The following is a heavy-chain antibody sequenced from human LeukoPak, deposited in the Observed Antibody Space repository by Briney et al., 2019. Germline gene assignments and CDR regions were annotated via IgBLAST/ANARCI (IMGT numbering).Heavy chain of an antibody. CDR1: GFTFSSYG. CDR3: ARGYALEMATIRFDY. J-gene: IGHJ4*02. D-gene: IGHD5-24*01. Sequence: PGGSLRLSCAASGFTFSSYGMHWVRQAPGKGLEWVAFIRYDGSNKYYADSVKGRFTISRDNAKNSLYLQMNSLRAEDTAVYYCARGYALEMATIRFDYWGQGTLVTVSS. V-gene: IGHV3-30*02. CDR2: IRYDGSNK.